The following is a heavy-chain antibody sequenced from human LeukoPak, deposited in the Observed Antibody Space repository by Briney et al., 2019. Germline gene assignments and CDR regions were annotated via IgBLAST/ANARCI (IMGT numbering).Heavy chain of an antibody. CDR1: GFTFSSYS. CDR3: ARVYCSGGSCLDAFDI. V-gene: IGHV3-21*01. Sequence: PGGSLRLSCAASGFTFSSYSMNWVRQAPGKGLGWVSSISSSSSYIYYADSVKGRFTISRDNAKNSLYLQMNSLRAEDTAVYYCARVYCSGGSCLDAFDIWGQGTMVTVSS. CDR2: ISSSSSYI. J-gene: IGHJ3*02. D-gene: IGHD2-15*01.